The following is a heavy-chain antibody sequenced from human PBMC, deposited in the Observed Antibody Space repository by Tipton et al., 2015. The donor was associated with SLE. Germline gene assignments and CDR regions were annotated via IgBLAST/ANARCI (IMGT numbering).Heavy chain of an antibody. J-gene: IGHJ3*02. CDR1: GGSFSGYY. CDR3: ARAHVLLDAFDI. Sequence: TLSLTCAVYGGSFSGYYWSWIRQPPGKGLEWIGEINHSGSTNYNPSRKSRVTISVDTSKNQFSLKLSSVTAADTAVYYCARAHVLLDAFDIWGQGTMVTVSS. D-gene: IGHD3-10*01. CDR2: INHSGST. V-gene: IGHV4-34*01.